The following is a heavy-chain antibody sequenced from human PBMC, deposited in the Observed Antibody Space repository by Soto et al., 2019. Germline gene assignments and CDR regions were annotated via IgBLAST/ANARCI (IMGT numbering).Heavy chain of an antibody. Sequence: EVQLVESGGGLVQPGGSLSLSCAASGFTFSSYTMNWVRQAPGKGLEWVSYISGSSNTIFYADSVKGRFTISSDKVKNSLYLQMNCLRAEDTAVYYCAREVGGYCSTTSCYAFGWFDPWGQGDLVTVSS. V-gene: IGHV3-48*01. D-gene: IGHD2-2*03. CDR3: AREVGGYCSTTSCYAFGWFDP. J-gene: IGHJ5*02. CDR2: ISGSSNTI. CDR1: GFTFSSYT.